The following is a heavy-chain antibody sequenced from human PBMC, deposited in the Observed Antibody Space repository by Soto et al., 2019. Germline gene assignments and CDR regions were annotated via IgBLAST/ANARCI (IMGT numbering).Heavy chain of an antibody. V-gene: IGHV4-39*01. CDR3: ASRYYDFWSGYYGRLDY. Sequence: RSLTCTVSGGSISSSSYYWGWIRQPPGKGLEWIGSIYYSGSTYYNPSLKSRVTISVDTSKNQFSLKLSSVTAADTAVYYCASRYYDFWSGYYGRLDYWGQGTLVTVSS. D-gene: IGHD3-3*01. J-gene: IGHJ4*02. CDR1: GGSISSSSYY. CDR2: IYYSGST.